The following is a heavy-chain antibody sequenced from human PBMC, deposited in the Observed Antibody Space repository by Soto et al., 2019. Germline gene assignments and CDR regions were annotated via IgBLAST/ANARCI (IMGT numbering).Heavy chain of an antibody. V-gene: IGHV3-48*02. D-gene: IGHD2-21*02. J-gene: IGHJ5*02. Sequence: GGSLRLSCAVSGFTVSNNYMSWVRQAPGKGPEWLSYISGNNANIYYADSVRGRFTISRDNAKSSLFLQMDSLRDEDTAVYYCARQVYTVVTPIDLWGQGTLVTVSS. CDR3: ARQVYTVVTPIDL. CDR2: ISGNNANI. CDR1: GFTVSNNY.